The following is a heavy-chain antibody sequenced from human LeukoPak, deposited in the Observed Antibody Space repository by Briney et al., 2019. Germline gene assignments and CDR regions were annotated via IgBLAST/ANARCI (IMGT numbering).Heavy chain of an antibody. D-gene: IGHD4-11*01. CDR1: GFTFSTSW. Sequence: GGSLRLSCAASGFTFSTSWMSWVRQAPGKGLEWAANIKEDGSEKYYVDSVKGRFTISRDNAKNSLYLQMNSLRAEDTAVYYCARRSHYLAFDYWGQGTQVTVSS. CDR3: ARRSHYLAFDY. CDR2: IKEDGSEK. J-gene: IGHJ4*02. V-gene: IGHV3-7*01.